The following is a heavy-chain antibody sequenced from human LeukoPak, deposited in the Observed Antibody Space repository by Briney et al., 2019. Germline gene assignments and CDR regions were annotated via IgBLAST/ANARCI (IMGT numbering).Heavy chain of an antibody. J-gene: IGHJ4*02. CDR3: ATDPYSSGWPFDY. CDR2: FDPEDGET. CDR1: VYTLTELS. Sequence: ASVKVSCNVSVYTLTELSMHWVRQAPGKGLEWMGGFDPEDGETIYAQKFQGRVTMTEDTSTDTAYMELSSLRSEDTAVYYCATDPYSSGWPFDYWGQGTLVTVSS. D-gene: IGHD6-19*01. V-gene: IGHV1-24*01.